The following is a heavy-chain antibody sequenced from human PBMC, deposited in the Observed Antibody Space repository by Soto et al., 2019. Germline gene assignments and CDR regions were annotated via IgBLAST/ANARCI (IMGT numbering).Heavy chain of an antibody. V-gene: IGHV3-7*04. CDR3: VRGGWSVDY. Sequence: PGGSLRLSCAVSGFTFSSYWMSWVRQAPGKGLEWLANIKQDGSDKNYVASVKGRFTISRDNAKNSLYLQMSGLRVEDTAVYYCVRGGWSVDYWGQGTLVTVSS. CDR1: GFTFSSYW. J-gene: IGHJ4*02. D-gene: IGHD2-8*01. CDR2: IKQDGSDK.